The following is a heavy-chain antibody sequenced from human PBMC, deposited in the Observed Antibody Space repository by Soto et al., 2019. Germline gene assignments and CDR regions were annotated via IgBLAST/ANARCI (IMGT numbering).Heavy chain of an antibody. D-gene: IGHD2-2*01. J-gene: IGHJ4*02. CDR1: GYTFTSYW. V-gene: IGHV5-51*01. CDR3: ARDYCSVTTCYEFDY. CDR2: VYPGDSDT. Sequence: PGESLKISCKGSGYTFTSYWIGWVRQMPGRGLEWMGIVYPGDSDTSYSPSFQGQVTISVDKSINTAYLQWSSLKASDTAMYYCARDYCSVTTCYEFDYWGQGTQVTVSS.